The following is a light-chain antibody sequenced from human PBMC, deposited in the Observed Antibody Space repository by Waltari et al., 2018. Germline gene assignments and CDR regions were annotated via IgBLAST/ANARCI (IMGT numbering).Light chain of an antibody. V-gene: IGKV3-15*01. CDR2: DAS. J-gene: IGKJ5*01. CDR1: QSVRSD. CDR3: QQYNNWPPVT. Sequence: EIVMTPSPANLAVSPGERATLPCRASQSVRSDLAWYQQKAGQDPRLLIYDASTRATGVTARFSGSGSGTEFTITISSLQSEDFAIYYCQQYNNWPPVTFGQGTRLDIK.